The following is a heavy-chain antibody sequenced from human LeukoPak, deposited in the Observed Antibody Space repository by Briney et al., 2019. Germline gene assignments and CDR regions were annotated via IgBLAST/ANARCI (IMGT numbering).Heavy chain of an antibody. CDR3: AKEGHDILTGDYEDYYYFDY. CDR2: ICGSGGST. V-gene: IGHV3-23*01. CDR1: GFTFSSYD. Sequence: PGGSLRLSCVVSGFTFSSYDMSWVSEAPGEGLGWVSGICGSGGSTYYADSVKGRFTISRDNADNSLYLQMNSLEAEDTAVYYCAKEGHDILTGDYEDYYYFDYWGQGTLVTVSS. J-gene: IGHJ4*02. D-gene: IGHD3-9*01.